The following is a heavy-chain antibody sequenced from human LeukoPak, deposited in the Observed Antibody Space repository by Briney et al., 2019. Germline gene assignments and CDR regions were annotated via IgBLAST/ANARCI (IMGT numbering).Heavy chain of an antibody. D-gene: IGHD5-24*01. CDR1: GFTFSNYA. Sequence: PGRSLRLSCAASGFTFSNYAIHWVRQAPGKGLDWVAVISDDGRDKYYADSVKGRFTISRDKSTLHLQMNSQRAEDTALYYCARGGINMADYWGQGTLVTVSS. V-gene: IGHV3-30*04. J-gene: IGHJ4*02. CDR3: ARGGINMADY. CDR2: ISDDGRDK.